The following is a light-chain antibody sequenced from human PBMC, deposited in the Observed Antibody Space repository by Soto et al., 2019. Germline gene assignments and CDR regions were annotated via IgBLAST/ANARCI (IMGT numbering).Light chain of an antibody. Sequence: DLQMTQSPFSLSASLGDSVTIXXRASQTISNYLNWYQQKPGKAPKLXIYAASSLQSGVPSRFSGSGPGTDFTLTISSLQPEDFATFYCQQSYSTPITFGQGTRLEIK. V-gene: IGKV1-39*01. CDR1: QTISNY. CDR3: QQSYSTPIT. J-gene: IGKJ5*01. CDR2: AAS.